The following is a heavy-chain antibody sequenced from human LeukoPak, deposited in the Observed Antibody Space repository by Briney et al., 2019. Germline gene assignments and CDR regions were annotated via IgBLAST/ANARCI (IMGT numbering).Heavy chain of an antibody. J-gene: IGHJ1*01. Sequence: ASVKVSCKASGYTFTYYYMHWVRQAPGQGLEWMGIINPSSGSTSYAQKFQGRVTMTRDTSTSTVYMDVSSLRSDDTAVYSCATIAASDAEYFQHWGQGTLVTVSS. CDR2: INPSSGST. D-gene: IGHD6-6*01. CDR3: ATIAASDAEYFQH. CDR1: GYTFTYYY. V-gene: IGHV1-46*01.